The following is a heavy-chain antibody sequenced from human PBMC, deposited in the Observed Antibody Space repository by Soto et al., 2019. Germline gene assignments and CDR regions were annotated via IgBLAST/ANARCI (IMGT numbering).Heavy chain of an antibody. D-gene: IGHD1-26*01. J-gene: IGHJ4*02. Sequence: GASVKVSCKASGFTFIKSAIQWVRQARGQRLEWIGWIVVGSGRTDYAQKFQERLTITRDMSTSTAYMELSSLRLEDTAVYYCAAVQGGGATFHFWGQGSLVTVSS. CDR2: IVVGSGRT. CDR1: GFTFIKSA. CDR3: AAVQGGGATFHF. V-gene: IGHV1-58*02.